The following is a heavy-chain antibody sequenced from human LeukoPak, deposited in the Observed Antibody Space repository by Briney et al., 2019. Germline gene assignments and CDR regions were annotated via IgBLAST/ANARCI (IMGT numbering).Heavy chain of an antibody. Sequence: PGGSLRLSCAASGFTFRNYAMHWVRQAPGKGLEWVAVTSSDGSNEYYADSVRGRFSISRDNSKNTVYLQMNSLRAEDTALYYCVRPYTSRWYLFDYWGQGTLVTVSS. V-gene: IGHV3-30*04. CDR2: TSSDGSNE. CDR3: VRPYTSRWYLFDY. D-gene: IGHD6-13*01. CDR1: GFTFRNYA. J-gene: IGHJ4*02.